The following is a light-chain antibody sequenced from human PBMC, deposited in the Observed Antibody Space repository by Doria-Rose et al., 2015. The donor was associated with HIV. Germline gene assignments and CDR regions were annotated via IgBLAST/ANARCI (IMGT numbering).Light chain of an antibody. V-gene: IGKV1-5*03. CDR2: KAS. J-gene: IGKJ2*01. Sequence: MTQSPSTLSASVGDRVTITCRASQSISTWLAWYQQKPGKAPKLLIYKASSLESGVPSRFSGSGSGTEFTHTISSLQPDDFASYYCQHYQSYPYTFGQGTKLEIK. CDR1: QSISTW. CDR3: QHYQSYPYT.